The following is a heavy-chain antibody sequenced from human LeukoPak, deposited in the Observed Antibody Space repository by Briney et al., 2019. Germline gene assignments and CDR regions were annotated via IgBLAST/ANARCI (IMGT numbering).Heavy chain of an antibody. D-gene: IGHD2-21*02. CDR3: ARHRPPLSYCGGDCYSAWFDH. CDR2: IYYSGST. Sequence: SETLSLTCTVSGGSISSSSYYWGWIRQPPGKGLEWIGSIYYSGSTYYNPSLKSRVTISVDTSKNQFSLKLSSVTAADTAVYYCARHRPPLSYCGGDCYSAWFDHWGQGTLVTVSS. V-gene: IGHV4-39*01. CDR1: GGSISSSSYY. J-gene: IGHJ5*02.